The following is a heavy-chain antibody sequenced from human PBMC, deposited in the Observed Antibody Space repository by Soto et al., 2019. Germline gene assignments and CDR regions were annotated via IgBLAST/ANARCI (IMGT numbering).Heavy chain of an antibody. CDR1: VCSVSSISAS. CDR3: ARDGSTWSFDF. D-gene: IGHD6-13*01. CDR2: TYYRSTWYH. J-gene: IGHJ4*02. V-gene: IGHV6-1*01. Sequence: XQTLSLPCAISVCSVSSISASWNLMRQSPSRGLEWLGRTYYRSTWYHDYEVSVRSRVTIKPDTSKNQFSLQLNSVTPEDTAVYYCARDGSTWSFDFWGQGTLVTVS.